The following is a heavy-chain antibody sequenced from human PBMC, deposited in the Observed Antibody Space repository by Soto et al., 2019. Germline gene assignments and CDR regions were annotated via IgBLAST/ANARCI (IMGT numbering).Heavy chain of an antibody. Sequence: GGSLRLSCAASGFTFDDYAMHWVRQAPGKGLEWVSGISWNSGSIGYADSVKGRFTISRDNAKNSLYLQMNSLRAEDTALYYCAKDMSAITFGANDAFDIWGQGTMVTVSS. CDR2: ISWNSGSI. V-gene: IGHV3-9*01. D-gene: IGHD3-16*01. CDR3: AKDMSAITFGANDAFDI. J-gene: IGHJ3*02. CDR1: GFTFDDYA.